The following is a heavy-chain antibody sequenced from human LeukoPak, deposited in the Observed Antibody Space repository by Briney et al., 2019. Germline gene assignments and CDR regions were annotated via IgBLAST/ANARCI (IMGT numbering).Heavy chain of an antibody. CDR2: IYYRGST. V-gene: IGHV4-39*01. Sequence: SETLSLTCAVSGDSIGMITYYWGRIRQPPGKGLEWIGSIYYRGSTYYNPSLKSRVTISVDTSKNQFSLKLSYVTAADTAVYYCAGHSSGHRLWDYWGQGTLVTVST. CDR3: AGHSSGHRLWDY. D-gene: IGHD3-22*01. J-gene: IGHJ4*02. CDR1: GDSIGMITYY.